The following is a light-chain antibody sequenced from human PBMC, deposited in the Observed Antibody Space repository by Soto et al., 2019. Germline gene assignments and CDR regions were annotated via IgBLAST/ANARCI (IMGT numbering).Light chain of an antibody. CDR1: SGSVSFTSY. CDR2: STN. V-gene: IGLV8-61*01. Sequence: QAVVTQEPSISVSPGGTVTLICGLTSGSVSFTSYPSWFQHTPGQAPRTLIYSTNTRSSGVADRFSGSILGSKAALTITGAQAADESHYYCALYLGGGITVFGGGTKVTVL. CDR3: ALYLGGGITV. J-gene: IGLJ3*02.